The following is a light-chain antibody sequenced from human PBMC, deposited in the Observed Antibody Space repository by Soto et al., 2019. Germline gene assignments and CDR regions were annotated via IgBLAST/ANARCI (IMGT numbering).Light chain of an antibody. CDR1: HTISSSY. J-gene: IGKJ1*01. Sequence: IVLTQSPGTLSLSPGERAXLSCRASHTISSSYLAWYQQKPGQAPRLLMYGISRRATGIPDRFSGSGSGTDFTLTITRLEPEDFAVYYCQQYVTSSPRTFGQGTKVDIK. V-gene: IGKV3-20*01. CDR2: GIS. CDR3: QQYVTSSPRT.